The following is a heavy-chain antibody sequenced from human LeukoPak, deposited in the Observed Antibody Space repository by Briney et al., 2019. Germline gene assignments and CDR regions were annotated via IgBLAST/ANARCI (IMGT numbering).Heavy chain of an antibody. Sequence: ASVKVSCKASGGTFSSYAISWVRQAPGQGLEWMGGIIPIFGTANYAQKFQGRVTITTDESTSTAYMELSSLRSEDTAVYYCAVYYSSTSCYSTPGYYYYYMDVWGKGTTVTVS. V-gene: IGHV1-69*05. CDR2: IIPIFGTA. CDR3: AVYYSSTSCYSTPGYYYYYMDV. CDR1: GGTFSSYA. J-gene: IGHJ6*03. D-gene: IGHD2-2*02.